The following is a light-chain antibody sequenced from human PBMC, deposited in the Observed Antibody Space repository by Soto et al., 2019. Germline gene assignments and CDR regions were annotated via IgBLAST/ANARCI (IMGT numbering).Light chain of an antibody. V-gene: IGKV3-15*01. CDR1: QSVSSN. J-gene: IGKJ5*01. Sequence: EIVMTQSPATLSVSPGEKATLSCRASQSVSSNLAWYQQTPGQAPRLLIYGASTRATGIPARFSGSGSVTEFTLTISSLQSEDFAVYSCQQYNNWPITFGQGTRLEIK. CDR3: QQYNNWPIT. CDR2: GAS.